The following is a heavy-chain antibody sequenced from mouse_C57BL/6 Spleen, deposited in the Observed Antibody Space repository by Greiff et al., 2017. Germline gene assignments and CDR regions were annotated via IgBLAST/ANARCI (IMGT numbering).Heavy chain of an antibody. Sequence: DVMLVESGGGLVKPGGSLKLSCAASGFTFSSYAMSWVRQTPEKRLEWVATISDGGSYTYYPDNVKGRFTISRDNAKNNLYLQMSHLKSEDTAMYYCARDGGYYYFDYWGQGTTLTVSS. CDR3: ARDGGYYYFDY. CDR1: GFTFSSYA. D-gene: IGHD2-3*01. V-gene: IGHV5-4*03. J-gene: IGHJ2*01. CDR2: ISDGGSYT.